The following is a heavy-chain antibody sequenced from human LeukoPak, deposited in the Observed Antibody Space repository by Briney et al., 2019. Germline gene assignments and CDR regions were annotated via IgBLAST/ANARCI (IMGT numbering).Heavy chain of an antibody. Sequence: GGSLRLSCAASGFTFSSYSMNWVRQAPGKGLEWVSYISSSSSTIYYADSVKGRFTISRDNAKNSLYLQMNSLRAEDTAVYYCARASVESSGWYPWLDYWGQGTLVTVSS. D-gene: IGHD6-19*01. CDR3: ARASVESSGWYPWLDY. J-gene: IGHJ4*02. CDR1: GFTFSSYS. V-gene: IGHV3-48*01. CDR2: ISSSSSTI.